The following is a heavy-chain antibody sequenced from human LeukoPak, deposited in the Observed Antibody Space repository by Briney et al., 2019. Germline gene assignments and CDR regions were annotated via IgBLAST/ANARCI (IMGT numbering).Heavy chain of an antibody. CDR3: ARGNHYYGSGAILYMDV. CDR2: INHSGST. J-gene: IGHJ6*03. Sequence: PSETLSLTCAVYGGSFSGYYWSWIRQPPGKGLEWIGEINHSGSTNYYPSLKSRVTISVDTSKNQFSLKLSSVTAADTAVYYCARGNHYYGSGAILYMDVWGKGTTVTVSS. V-gene: IGHV4-34*01. D-gene: IGHD3-10*01. CDR1: GGSFSGYY.